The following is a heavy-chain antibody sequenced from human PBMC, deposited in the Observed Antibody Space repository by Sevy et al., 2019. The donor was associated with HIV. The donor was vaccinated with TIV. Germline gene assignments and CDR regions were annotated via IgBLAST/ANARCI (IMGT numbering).Heavy chain of an antibody. CDR2: INPKSGGT. CDR3: ARGPAV. V-gene: IGHV1-2*02. Sequence: ASVKVSCKTSGYTFTGYSLYWVRQAPGQGLEWMGWINPKSGGTTYSQQFQGRVTMTRDTSISTVSMELSSPRSDDTAVYFCARGPAVWGQGTTVTVSS. CDR1: GYTFTGYS. J-gene: IGHJ6*02.